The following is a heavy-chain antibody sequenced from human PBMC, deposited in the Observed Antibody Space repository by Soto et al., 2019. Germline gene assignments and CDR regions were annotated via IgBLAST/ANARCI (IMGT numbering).Heavy chain of an antibody. CDR3: ARLSSSLDPRDYGMDV. Sequence: QLQLQESGPGLVKPSETLSLTCTVSGGSISSSSYYWGWIRQPPGKGLEWIGSIYYSGSTYYNPSLKSRVTISVDTSKNQFSLKLSSVTAADTAVYYCARLSSSLDPRDYGMDVWGQGTTVTVSS. CDR2: IYYSGST. V-gene: IGHV4-39*01. D-gene: IGHD6-13*01. J-gene: IGHJ6*02. CDR1: GGSISSSSYY.